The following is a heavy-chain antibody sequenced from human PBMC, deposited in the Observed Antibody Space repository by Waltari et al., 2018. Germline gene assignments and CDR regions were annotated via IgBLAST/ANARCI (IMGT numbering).Heavy chain of an antibody. CDR2: VYYTGNT. CDR3: ARGMSSVWYGPFDY. CDR1: GGSINIYY. V-gene: IGHV4-59*08. Sequence: QVQLQESGPGLVKPSETLSLTCTVSGGSINIYYWSWIRQPPGKGLEWIGYVYYTGNTTYNPSLATRVTLSADTSKNQVSLRLRSVTAADTAVYYCARGMSSVWYGPFDYWGQGTLVTVSS. J-gene: IGHJ4*02. D-gene: IGHD6-19*01.